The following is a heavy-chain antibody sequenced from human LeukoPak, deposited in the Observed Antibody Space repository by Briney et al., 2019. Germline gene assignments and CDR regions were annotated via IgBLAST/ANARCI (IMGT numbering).Heavy chain of an antibody. J-gene: IGHJ4*02. CDR2: IKKDGGES. CDR3: ARGGSYVHY. D-gene: IGHD1-26*01. V-gene: IGHV3-7*02. Sequence: RRCLRLSCAASGTSFSRSWMSWVRQAPGKLLGWEAFIKKDGGESIYVDSVKGRFCICTDNAKQSTYLQMNSLRADDTAVYYCARGGSYVHYWGQGTLVTVSS. CDR1: GTSFSRSW.